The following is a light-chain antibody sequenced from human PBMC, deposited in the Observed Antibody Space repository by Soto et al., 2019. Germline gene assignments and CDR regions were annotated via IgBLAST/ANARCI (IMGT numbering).Light chain of an antibody. Sequence: EIVVRQSPATLSASPGEGATLSCKAGQNVYNNLAWYQQRPGQPPRLLIYDASTTATGISARFSGSGYGPEFTLTLCSFSSENFDVYSSQICRNWRLPVGGG. CDR1: QNVYNN. CDR2: DAS. CDR3: QICRNWRLP. V-gene: IGKV3-15*01. J-gene: IGKJ4*01.